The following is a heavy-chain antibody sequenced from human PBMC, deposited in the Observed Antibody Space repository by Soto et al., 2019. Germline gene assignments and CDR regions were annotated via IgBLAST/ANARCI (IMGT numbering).Heavy chain of an antibody. CDR1: GGSISSSSYY. CDR2: IYYSGST. J-gene: IGHJ4*02. D-gene: IGHD6-13*01. CDR3: VQSAAAGVKIDY. Sequence: SETLSLTCTVSGGSISSSSYYWGWIRQPPGKGLEWIGSIYYSGSTYYNPSLKSRVTISVDTSKNQFSLKLSSVTAADTAVYYCVQSAAAGVKIDYWGQGTLVTV. V-gene: IGHV4-39*01.